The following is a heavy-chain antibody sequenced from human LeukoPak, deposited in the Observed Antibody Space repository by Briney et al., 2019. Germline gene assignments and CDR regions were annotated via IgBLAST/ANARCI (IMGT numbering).Heavy chain of an antibody. CDR2: ISGSVGST. J-gene: IGHJ4*02. Sequence: PGGSLRLSCAASGFTFSSYAMSWVRDAPGKGVEWVSAISGSVGSTYYADSVKGRFTISRDNSKNTLYLQMNSLRAEDTAVYYCANLYRNDYWGQGTLVTVSS. V-gene: IGHV3-23*01. CDR3: ANLYRNDY. CDR1: GFTFSSYA. D-gene: IGHD4-11*01.